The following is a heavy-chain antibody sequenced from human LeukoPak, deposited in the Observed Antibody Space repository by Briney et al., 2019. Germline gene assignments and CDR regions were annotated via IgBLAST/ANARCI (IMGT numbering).Heavy chain of an antibody. V-gene: IGHV3-11*04. Sequence: GGSLRLSCAASGFTFSDYYMSWIRQAPGKGLEWVSYISSSGSTIYYADSVKGRFTISRDNAKNSLYLQMNSLKAEDTAVYYCARDRNGVLLWFGELLNYWGQGTLVTVSS. CDR3: ARDRNGVLLWFGELLNY. D-gene: IGHD3-10*01. J-gene: IGHJ4*02. CDR2: ISSSGSTI. CDR1: GFTFSDYY.